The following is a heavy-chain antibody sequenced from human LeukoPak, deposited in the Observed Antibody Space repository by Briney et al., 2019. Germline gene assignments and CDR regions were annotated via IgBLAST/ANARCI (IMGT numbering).Heavy chain of an antibody. D-gene: IGHD3-22*01. CDR3: ARDPPHYYCDSSGPEHDFDY. J-gene: IGHJ4*02. V-gene: IGHV3-48*03. Sequence: GGSLRLSCAASGFTFSSYEMNWVRQAPGKGLEWVSYISSSGSTIYYADSVKGRFTISRDNAKNSLYLQMNSLRAEDTAVYYCARDPPHYYCDSSGPEHDFDYWGQGTLVTVSS. CDR1: GFTFSSYE. CDR2: ISSSGSTI.